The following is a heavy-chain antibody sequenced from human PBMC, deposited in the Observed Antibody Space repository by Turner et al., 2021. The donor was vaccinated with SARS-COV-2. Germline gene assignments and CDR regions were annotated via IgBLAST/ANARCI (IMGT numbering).Heavy chain of an antibody. CDR2: INSDGSST. Sequence: VQLVESGGGVVQPGRSLRLYCAASGFTFSSHWLHWVRQAPGKGRVWFSRINSDGSSTSYADSVKGRFTISRDNAKNTLYLQMNSLRAEDTAVYYCARDHIGVYYAMDVWGQGTTVTVSS. D-gene: IGHD3-10*01. CDR1: GFTFSSHW. J-gene: IGHJ6*02. CDR3: ARDHIGVYYAMDV. V-gene: IGHV3-74*01.